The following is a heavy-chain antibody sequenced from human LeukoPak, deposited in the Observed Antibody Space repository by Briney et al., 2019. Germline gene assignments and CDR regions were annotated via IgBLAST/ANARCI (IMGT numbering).Heavy chain of an antibody. CDR1: GFTFSSYA. J-gene: IGHJ4*02. CDR2: ISGSGGST. Sequence: GGSLRLSCAASGFTFSSYAMSWVRQAPGKGLEWVSAISGSGGSTYYADSVKGRFTISRDNSKNTLYLQMNSLRAEDTAVYYCATHGSGSYYNAPDYWGQGTLVTVSS. D-gene: IGHD3-10*01. V-gene: IGHV3-23*01. CDR3: ATHGSGSYYNAPDY.